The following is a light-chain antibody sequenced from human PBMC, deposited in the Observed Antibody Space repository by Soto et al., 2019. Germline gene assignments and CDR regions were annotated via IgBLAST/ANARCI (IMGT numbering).Light chain of an antibody. J-gene: IGKJ4*01. CDR1: QSISDN. CDR2: GAS. CDR3: QQYKSWPPLT. Sequence: DIVMTQSPAILFVSLGERDTLSCLASQSISDNLAWYQQRSGQAPRLLIYGASPRATGVPARFSGSGSGTEFTLTISSLQSDDFAIYYCQQYKSWPPLTFGGGNKVE. V-gene: IGKV3-15*01.